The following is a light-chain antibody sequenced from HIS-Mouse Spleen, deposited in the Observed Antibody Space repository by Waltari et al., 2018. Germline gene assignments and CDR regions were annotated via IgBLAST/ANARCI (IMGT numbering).Light chain of an antibody. CDR2: RNN. V-gene: IGLV1-47*01. Sequence: QSVLTQPPSASGTPGQRVTISCSGSSSNIGSNYVYWYQQLPGTAPKLLIYRNNPRPSGIPERFSGSNSGNTATLTISGTQAMDEADYYCQAWDSSTGVFGGGTKLTVL. CDR3: QAWDSSTGV. J-gene: IGLJ2*01. CDR1: SSNIGSNY.